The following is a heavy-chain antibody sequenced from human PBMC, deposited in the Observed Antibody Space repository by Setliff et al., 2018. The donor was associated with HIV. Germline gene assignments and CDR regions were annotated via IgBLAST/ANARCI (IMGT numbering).Heavy chain of an antibody. CDR2: IYHSGST. J-gene: IGHJ2*01. Sequence: SETLSLTCAVSGGSISSSNWWSWVRQSPGKGLEWIGEIYHSGSTNYNPSLKCRVTISLDKSKNQISLKLTSVTAADTAVYYCARGMQYQLLRNWYFDLWGRGTLVTVSS. D-gene: IGHD2-2*01. CDR1: GGSISSSNW. V-gene: IGHV4-4*02. CDR3: ARGMQYQLLRNWYFDL.